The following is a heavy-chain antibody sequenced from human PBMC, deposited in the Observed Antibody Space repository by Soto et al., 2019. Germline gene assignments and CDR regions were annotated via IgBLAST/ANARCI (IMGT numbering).Heavy chain of an antibody. J-gene: IGHJ4*02. D-gene: IGHD6-6*01. Sequence: GSLRLSCAASGFTFSIYWMTWVRQAPGKGLEWVANIKQDGSEKYYVDSVKGQFTISRDNAKNSLYLQMNSLRAEDTAVYYCARAKYSSSSTNSDYWGQGTLVTVSS. CDR1: GFTFSIYW. V-gene: IGHV3-7*03. CDR3: ARAKYSSSSTNSDY. CDR2: IKQDGSEK.